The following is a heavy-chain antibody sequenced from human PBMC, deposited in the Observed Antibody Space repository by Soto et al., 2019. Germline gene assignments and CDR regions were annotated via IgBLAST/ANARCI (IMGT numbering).Heavy chain of an antibody. CDR2: INHSGST. D-gene: IGHD6-19*01. CDR1: GGSFSGYY. J-gene: IGHJ1*01. V-gene: IGHV4-34*01. Sequence: SETLSLTCAVYGGSFSGYYWSWIRQPPGKGLEWIGEINHSGSTNYNPSLKSRVTISVDTSKNQFSLKLSSVTAADTAVYYCARARRPAGIAVAGTRYFQHWGQGTLVTVSS. CDR3: ARARRPAGIAVAGTRYFQH.